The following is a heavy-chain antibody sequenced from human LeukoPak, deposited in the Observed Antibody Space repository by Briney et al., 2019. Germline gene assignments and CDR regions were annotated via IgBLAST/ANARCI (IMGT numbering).Heavy chain of an antibody. V-gene: IGHV4-39*01. CDR3: ARREREEGYDTFDY. CDR1: GGSISSSSYY. D-gene: IGHD5-12*01. Sequence: PSETLSLTCTVSGGSISSSSYYWGWIRQPPGKGLEWIGSIYYSGSTYYNPSLKSRVTISVDTSKNQFSLKLSSVTAADTAVYYCARREREEGYDTFDYWGQGTLVTVSS. J-gene: IGHJ4*02. CDR2: IYYSGST.